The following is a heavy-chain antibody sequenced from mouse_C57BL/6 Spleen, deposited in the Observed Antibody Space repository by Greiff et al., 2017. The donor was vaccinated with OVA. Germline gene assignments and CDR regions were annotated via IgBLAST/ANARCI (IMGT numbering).Heavy chain of an antibody. D-gene: IGHD1-1*01. V-gene: IGHV5-16*01. CDR1: GFTFSDYY. Sequence: EVHLVESEGGLVQPGSSMKLSCTASGFTFSDYYMAWVRQVPEKGLEWVANINYDGSSTYYLDSLKSRFIISRDNAKNILYLQMSSLKSEDTATYDCARERSSYGYCDVWGTGTTVTVSS. CDR3: ARERSSYGYCDV. CDR2: INYDGSST. J-gene: IGHJ1*03.